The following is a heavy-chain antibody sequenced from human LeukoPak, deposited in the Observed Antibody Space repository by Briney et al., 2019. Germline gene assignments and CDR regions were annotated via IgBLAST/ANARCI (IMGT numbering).Heavy chain of an antibody. D-gene: IGHD2-21*02. J-gene: IGHJ6*03. CDR3: ARDAGDHYYYYYMDV. CDR1: GYTFTSYG. V-gene: IGHV1-18*01. Sequence: ASVKVSCKASGYTFTSYGISWVRQAPGQGLEWMGWISAYNGNTNYAQKLQGRVTMTTDTSTSTAYMELRSLRSDDTAVYYCARDAGDHYYYYYMDVWGKGTTVTVSS. CDR2: ISAYNGNT.